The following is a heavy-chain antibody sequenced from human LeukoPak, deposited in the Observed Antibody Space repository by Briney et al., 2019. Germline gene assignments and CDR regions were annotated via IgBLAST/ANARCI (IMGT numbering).Heavy chain of an antibody. Sequence: GGSLRLSCAASGFTFSSYWMHWVRQGPGKGLVWVPRINTDGSSTSYADSVKGRFTISRDNAKNTLYLQMNSLRADDTAVYYCATDREKSLDYWGQGTLVTVSS. J-gene: IGHJ4*02. CDR2: INTDGSST. V-gene: IGHV3-74*01. CDR1: GFTFSSYW. D-gene: IGHD3-10*01. CDR3: ATDREKSLDY.